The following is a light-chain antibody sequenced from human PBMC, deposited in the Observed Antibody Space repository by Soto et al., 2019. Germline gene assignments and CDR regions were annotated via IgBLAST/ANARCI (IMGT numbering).Light chain of an antibody. CDR1: SSDVGSYDL. Sequence: QSVRTQPASVSGSPRQSITISCTGTSSDVGSYDLVSWCQQHPGKAPKLIIYDVSKRPSGVSSRFSGSKSGNTASLTISGLQAEDEADYYCCSYAGSTTYVFGTGTKVTVL. V-gene: IGLV2-23*02. CDR3: CSYAGSTTYV. J-gene: IGLJ1*01. CDR2: DVS.